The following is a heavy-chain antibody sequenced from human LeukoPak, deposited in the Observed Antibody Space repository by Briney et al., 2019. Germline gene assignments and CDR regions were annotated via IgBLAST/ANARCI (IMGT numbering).Heavy chain of an antibody. V-gene: IGHV4-59*01. CDR3: ARGHSSGWYYYYGMDV. J-gene: IGHJ6*02. CDR1: GGSLSSYY. Sequence: SETLSLTCTVSGGSLSSYYWSWIRQPPGKGLERIGYIYYSGSTNYNPSIKSRVNISVDTSKNQFSLKLSSVTAADTAVYYCARGHSSGWYYYYGMDVWGQGTTVTVSS. D-gene: IGHD6-19*01. CDR2: IYYSGST.